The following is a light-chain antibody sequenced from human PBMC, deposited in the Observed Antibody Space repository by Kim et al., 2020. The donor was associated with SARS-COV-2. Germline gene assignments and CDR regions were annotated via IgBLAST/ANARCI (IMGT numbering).Light chain of an antibody. CDR1: SNNVGNQG. CDR2: RNN. V-gene: IGLV10-54*01. J-gene: IGLJ1*01. CDR3: SAWDSRLSAYV. Sequence: QAGLTQPPSVSKGLRQTATLTCTGNSNNVGNQGAAWLQQHQGHPPKLLSYRNNNRPSGISERLSASRSGNTASLTITGLQPEDEADYYCSAWDSRLSAYVFGTGTKVTVL.